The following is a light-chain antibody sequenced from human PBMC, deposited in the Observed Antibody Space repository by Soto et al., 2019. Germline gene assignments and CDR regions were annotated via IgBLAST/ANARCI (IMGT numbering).Light chain of an antibody. CDR2: EAS. CDR1: ESVRSTY. CDR3: QQYFISPYMYI. V-gene: IGKV3-20*01. Sequence: DIVLTQSPGILSLSPGDRATLSCRSSESVRSTYLAWYQQKRGQAPRLLIYEASSRASGIPDRFSGSGSGKDFTLTISKVEPEDVAVYYCQQYFISPYMYIFGQGTVLEI. J-gene: IGKJ2*01.